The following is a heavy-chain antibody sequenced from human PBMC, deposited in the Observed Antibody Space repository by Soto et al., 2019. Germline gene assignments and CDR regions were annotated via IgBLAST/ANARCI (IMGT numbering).Heavy chain of an antibody. D-gene: IGHD3-22*01. J-gene: IGHJ4*02. Sequence: ASVKVSCKASGYTFTSYGISWVRQAPGQGLEWMGWISAYNGNTNYAQKLQGRVTMTTDTSTSTAYMELRSLRSDDTAVYYCARGRPLYYYVRSGYYLDYWGQGTLVTVSS. CDR1: GYTFTSYG. CDR2: ISAYNGNT. V-gene: IGHV1-18*01. CDR3: ARGRPLYYYVRSGYYLDY.